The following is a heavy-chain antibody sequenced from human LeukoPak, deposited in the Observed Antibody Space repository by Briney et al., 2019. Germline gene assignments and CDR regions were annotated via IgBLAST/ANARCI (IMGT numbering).Heavy chain of an antibody. J-gene: IGHJ4*02. CDR2: ITNDGSRT. CDR3: AKASTRADFDY. V-gene: IGHV3-74*01. CDR1: GLTFSSHW. Sequence: GGSLRLSCAASGLTFSSHWMHWVRQAPGKGLVWVSRITNDGSRTTYADSVKGRFTISRDNSKNTLYLQMNSLRAEDTAVYYCAKASTRADFDYWGQGTLVTVSS. D-gene: IGHD6-25*01.